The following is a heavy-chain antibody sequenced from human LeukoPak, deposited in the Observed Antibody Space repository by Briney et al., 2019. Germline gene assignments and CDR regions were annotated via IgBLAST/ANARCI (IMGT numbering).Heavy chain of an antibody. CDR3: ARYRVVVITNKNYYFDY. CDR2: ISGGGGST. V-gene: IGHV3-23*01. CDR1: GFTFSSYA. D-gene: IGHD3-22*01. Sequence: GGSLRLSCAASGFTFSSYAMSWVRQAPGKGLEWVSAISGGGGSTYYADSVKGRFTISRDNSKNTLYLQMNSLRAEDTAVYYCARYRVVVITNKNYYFDYWGQGTLVTVSS. J-gene: IGHJ4*02.